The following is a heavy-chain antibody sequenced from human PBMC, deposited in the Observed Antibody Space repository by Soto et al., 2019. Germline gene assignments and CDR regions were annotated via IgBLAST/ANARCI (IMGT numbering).Heavy chain of an antibody. CDR2: ISGSGGST. V-gene: IGHV3-23*01. D-gene: IGHD2-2*01. CDR3: AKDNRYCSSTSCSRYFDY. Sequence: GGSLRLSFAASGFTFSSYAMSWVRQAPGKGLEWVSAISGSGGSTYYADSVKGRFTISRDNSKNTLYLQMNSLRAEDTAVYYCAKDNRYCSSTSCSRYFDYWGQGTLVTVSS. CDR1: GFTFSSYA. J-gene: IGHJ4*02.